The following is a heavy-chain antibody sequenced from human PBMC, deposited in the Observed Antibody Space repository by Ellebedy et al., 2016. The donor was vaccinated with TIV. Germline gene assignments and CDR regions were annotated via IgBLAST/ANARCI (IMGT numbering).Heavy chain of an antibody. CDR2: MNPHTGDT. J-gene: IGHJ2*01. V-gene: IGHV1-2*02. CDR3: ARGGYSAYEPYWYCDL. Sequence: ASVKVSCKASGYSFTGYYIHWVRQTPGQGLEWMAWMNPHTGDTNHTQKFQGRVTMTRDTSTRTTSLELSRLRSDDTAMYYCARGGYSAYEPYWYCDLWGRGTLLTVSS. D-gene: IGHD5-12*01. CDR1: GYSFTGYY.